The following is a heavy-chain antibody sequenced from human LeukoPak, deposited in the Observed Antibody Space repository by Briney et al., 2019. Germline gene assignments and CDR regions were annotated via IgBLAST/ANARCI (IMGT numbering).Heavy chain of an antibody. CDR1: GFTFSSYS. J-gene: IGHJ4*02. V-gene: IGHV3-21*01. CDR3: AREPVHYYDSSGYSDYFDY. D-gene: IGHD3-22*01. CDR2: ISSSSSYI. Sequence: PGGSLRLSCAASGFTFSSYSMNWVRQAPGKGREWVSSISSSSSYIYYADSVKGRFTISRDNAKNSLYLQMNSLRAEDTAVYYCAREPVHYYDSSGYSDYFDYWGQGTLVTVSS.